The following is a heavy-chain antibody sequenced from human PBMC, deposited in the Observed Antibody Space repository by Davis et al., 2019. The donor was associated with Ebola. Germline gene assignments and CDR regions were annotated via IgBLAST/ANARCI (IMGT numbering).Heavy chain of an antibody. CDR3: ARGRRLVVAATYYYYYGMDV. D-gene: IGHD2-15*01. Sequence: SETLSLTCAVSGGSISSGNWWSWIRQPPGKGLEWIGEINHSGSTNYNPSLKSRVTISVDTSKNQFSLKLSSVTAADTAVYYCARGRRLVVAATYYYYYGMDVWGQGTTVTVSS. CDR1: GGSISSGNW. J-gene: IGHJ6*02. V-gene: IGHV4-4*02. CDR2: INHSGST.